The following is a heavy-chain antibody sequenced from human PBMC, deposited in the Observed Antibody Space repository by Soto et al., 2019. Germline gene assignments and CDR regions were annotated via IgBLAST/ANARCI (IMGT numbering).Heavy chain of an antibody. CDR2: INPSGST. CDR1: GGSFSGHY. CDR3: ARGGIPMYDYALDV. D-gene: IGHD2-21*01. V-gene: IGHV4-34*01. Sequence: QVQLQQWGAGLLRPSETLSLTCAVDGGSFSGHYWSWIRQPPGKGLEWIGEINPSGSTNYNPSLKSRVTMSADTSRNQFSLKLSSVTAADTAVFYCARGGIPMYDYALDVWGQGTTVTVSS. J-gene: IGHJ6*02.